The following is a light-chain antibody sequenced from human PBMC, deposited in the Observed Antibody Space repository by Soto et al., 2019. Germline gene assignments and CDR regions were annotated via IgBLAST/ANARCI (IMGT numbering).Light chain of an antibody. Sequence: EIVLTQSPATLSLYPGERATVSCRASQSVSIYLAWYQQKPGQAPRLLIYDASNRATGIPARFSGSGSGADFTLTISSLEPEDFAVYYCQQRISWPPTFGQGTRLEIK. J-gene: IGKJ5*01. CDR1: QSVSIY. CDR3: QQRISWPPT. CDR2: DAS. V-gene: IGKV3-11*01.